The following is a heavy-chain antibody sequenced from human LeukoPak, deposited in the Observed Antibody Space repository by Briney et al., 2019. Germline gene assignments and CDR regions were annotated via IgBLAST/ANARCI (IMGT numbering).Heavy chain of an antibody. D-gene: IGHD4-11*01. V-gene: IGHV3-7*03. J-gene: IGHJ4*02. CDR3: AKARGYSNYGSLGY. Sequence: GGSLRLSCAASGFTFSSYWMSWVRQAPGKGLEWWANIKQDGSEKYYVDSVKGRFTISRDNAKNSLYLQMNSLRAEDTAVYYCAKARGYSNYGSLGYWGQGTLVTVSS. CDR1: GFTFSSYW. CDR2: IKQDGSEK.